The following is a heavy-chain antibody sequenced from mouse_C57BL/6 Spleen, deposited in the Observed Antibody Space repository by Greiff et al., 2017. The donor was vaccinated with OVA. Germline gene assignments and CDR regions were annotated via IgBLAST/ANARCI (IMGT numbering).Heavy chain of an antibody. D-gene: IGHD3-3*01. CDR3: ARGDAWFAY. J-gene: IGHJ3*01. CDR1: GYTFTSYW. V-gene: IGHV1-50*01. CDR2: IDPSDSYT. Sequence: VQLQQPGAELVKPGASVKLSCKASGYTFTSYWMQWVKQRPGQGLEWIGEIDPSDSYTNYNQKFKGKATVTVDTSSSTAYMQLSSLTSEDSAVYYCARGDAWFAYWGQGTLVTVAA.